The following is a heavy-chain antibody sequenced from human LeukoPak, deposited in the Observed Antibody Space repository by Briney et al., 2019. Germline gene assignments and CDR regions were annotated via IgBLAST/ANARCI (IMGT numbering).Heavy chain of an antibody. CDR3: ARDPSVAVAGVFDY. D-gene: IGHD6-19*01. J-gene: IGHJ4*02. Sequence: GASVKVSCKASGYTFTSYGISWVRQAPGQGLEWMGWISAYNGNTNYAQKLQGRVTMTTDTSTSTAYMELRSLRSDDTAVYYCARDPSVAVAGVFDYWGQGTLVTVSS. CDR2: ISAYNGNT. V-gene: IGHV1-18*01. CDR1: GYTFTSYG.